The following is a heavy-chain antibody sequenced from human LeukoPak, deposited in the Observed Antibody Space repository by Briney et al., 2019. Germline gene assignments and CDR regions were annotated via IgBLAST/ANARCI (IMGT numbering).Heavy chain of an antibody. J-gene: IGHJ5*02. D-gene: IGHD5-12*01. CDR3: ARSSGYGNRFDP. Sequence: SETLSLTCSVSGGSISSYYWSWIRQPPGEGLEWIGYIYYSVSTNYNPSLRGRVTISADTSKNQFSLKLRYVTVAEQGVFYLARSSGYGNRFDPWGQGTLVTVSS. CDR2: IYYSVST. V-gene: IGHV4-59*01. CDR1: GGSISSYY.